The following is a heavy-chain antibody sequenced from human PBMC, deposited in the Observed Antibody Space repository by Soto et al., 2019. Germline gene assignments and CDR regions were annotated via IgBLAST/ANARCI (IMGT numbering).Heavy chain of an antibody. CDR3: ARRADYYDSSGYPGYYYYGVDV. D-gene: IGHD3-22*01. CDR2: IIPIFGSA. CDR1: GGTFSSYA. J-gene: IGHJ6*02. V-gene: IGHV1-69*01. Sequence: QVQLVQSGAEVKKPGSSVKVSCKASGGTFSSYAISWVRQAPGQGLEWMGGIIPIFGSANYAQTFQGRVTITADESTSTADMYLSSLRSEDTAVYYCARRADYYDSSGYPGYYYYGVDVWGQGTTVTVSS.